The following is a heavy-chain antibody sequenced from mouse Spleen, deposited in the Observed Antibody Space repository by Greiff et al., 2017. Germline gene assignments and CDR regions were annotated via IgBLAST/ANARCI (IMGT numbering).Heavy chain of an antibody. CDR2: ISGGGGNT. D-gene: IGHD1-2*01. Sequence: EVQLVESGGGLVKPGGSLKLSCAASGFTFSSYTMSWVRQTPEKRLEWVATISGGGGNTYYPDSVKGRFTISRDNAKNTLYLQMSSLRSEDTALYYCARVHYYGTLHWYFDVWGTGTTVTVSS. V-gene: IGHV5-9*01. J-gene: IGHJ1*03. CDR3: ARVHYYGTLHWYFDV. CDR1: GFTFSSYT.